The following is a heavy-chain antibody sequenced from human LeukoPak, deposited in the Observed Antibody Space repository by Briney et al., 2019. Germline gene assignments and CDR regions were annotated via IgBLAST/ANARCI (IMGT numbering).Heavy chain of an antibody. CDR1: GGSININNW. V-gene: IGHV4-4*02. Sequence: PSETLSLTCAVSGGSININNWWSWVRQPPGKGLEWIGEVYHTGSTNYNPSLESRVTISVDKSKNQFSLKVRSVTAADTAIYYCAREPPHMGYGVYSDIWGQGTMVTVAS. CDR3: AREPPHMGYGVYSDI. D-gene: IGHD5/OR15-5a*01. J-gene: IGHJ3*02. CDR2: VYHTGST.